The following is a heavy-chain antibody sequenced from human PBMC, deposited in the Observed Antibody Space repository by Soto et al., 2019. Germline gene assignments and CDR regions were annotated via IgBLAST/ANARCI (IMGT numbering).Heavy chain of an antibody. D-gene: IGHD2-15*01. CDR2: IIPVFGTA. V-gene: IGHV1-69*12. J-gene: IGHJ4*02. CDR1: GGTFSSYA. Sequence: QVQLVQSGAEVKKPGSSVKVSCKASGGTFSSYAISWVRQAPGQRLEWMGGIIPVFGTANYAQKFQGRVTITADESTRTVYMELSSLRSEDTAVYYCAILGYCSGGSCHDFWGQRTLVTVSS. CDR3: AILGYCSGGSCHDF.